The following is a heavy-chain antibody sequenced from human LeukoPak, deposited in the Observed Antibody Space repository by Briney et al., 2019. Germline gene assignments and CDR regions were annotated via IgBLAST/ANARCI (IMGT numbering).Heavy chain of an antibody. CDR2: IPYDGRNK. V-gene: IGHV3-30*01. CDR1: GFTFSSFA. Sequence: PGGSLRLSCAASGFTFSSFAMHWVRQAPGKGLEWVAVIPYDGRNKYYADSVKGRFTISRDNSKNTLYLQMNSLRAEDTAVYYCARDRFYSSGWFFEYWGQGTLVTVSS. J-gene: IGHJ4*02. CDR3: ARDRFYSSGWFFEY. D-gene: IGHD6-19*01.